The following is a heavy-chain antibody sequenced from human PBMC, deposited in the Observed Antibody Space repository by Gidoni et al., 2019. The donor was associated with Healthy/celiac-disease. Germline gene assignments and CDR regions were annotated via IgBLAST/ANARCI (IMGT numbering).Heavy chain of an antibody. V-gene: IGHV4-34*01. J-gene: IGHJ6*02. D-gene: IGHD3-3*01. CDR1: GGSFSGYY. CDR3: ARGGRLYYDFWSGYYTGNGMDV. CDR2: INHSGCT. Sequence: QVQLQPWSAGLLKPSETLSLTCAVYGGSFSGYYWSWLRQPPGKGLEWLGEINHSGCTNYNPSLKSRVTISVDTSKNQFSLKLSSVTAADTAVYYCARGGRLYYDFWSGYYTGNGMDVWGQGTTVTVSS.